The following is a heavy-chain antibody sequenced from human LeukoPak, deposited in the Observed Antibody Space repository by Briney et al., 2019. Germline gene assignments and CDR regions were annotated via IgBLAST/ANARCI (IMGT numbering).Heavy chain of an antibody. CDR1: GFTFSSYA. CDR2: ISSSSSYI. Sequence: PGGSLRLSCAASGFTFSSYAMSWVRQAPGKGLEWVSSISSSSSYIYYADSVKGRFTISRDNAKNSLYLQMNSLRAEDTAVYYCARDRWGLRLMGSYYYYGMDVWGQGTTVTVSS. D-gene: IGHD2-21*01. V-gene: IGHV3-21*01. J-gene: IGHJ6*02. CDR3: ARDRWGLRLMGSYYYYGMDV.